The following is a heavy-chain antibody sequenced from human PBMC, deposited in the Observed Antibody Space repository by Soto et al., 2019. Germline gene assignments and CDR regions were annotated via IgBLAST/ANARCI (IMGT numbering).Heavy chain of an antibody. CDR1: GFTFYTYA. CDR3: SKGRISFDF. D-gene: IGHD3-3*02. V-gene: IGHV3-23*01. Sequence: PGGSLRLSWSASGFTFYTYAMTWVRQAPGKGLEWVSFVSANADGTFYADSVKGRFSISRDNSKNTLYLQMNNLRAEDTAIYYRSKGRISFDFWGQGTLVTVSS. CDR2: VSANADGT. J-gene: IGHJ4*02.